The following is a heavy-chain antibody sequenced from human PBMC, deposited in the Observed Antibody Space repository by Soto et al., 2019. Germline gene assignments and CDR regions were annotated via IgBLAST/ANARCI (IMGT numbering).Heavy chain of an antibody. CDR1: GFTFSSYA. CDR3: AKDGVGATNSDY. CDR2: ISSSGGST. Sequence: EVQLLESGGGLVQPGGSLRLSCAASGFTFSSYAMSWVRQAPGKGLEWVSGISSSGGSTYYSESVKGQFTISRDNSKNTLYLQMNSLSAEDTAVYYCAKDGVGATNSDYWCQGTLVTVSS. J-gene: IGHJ4*02. V-gene: IGHV3-23*01. D-gene: IGHD1-26*01.